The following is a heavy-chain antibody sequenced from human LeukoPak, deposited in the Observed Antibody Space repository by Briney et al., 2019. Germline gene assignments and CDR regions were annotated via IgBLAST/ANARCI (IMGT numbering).Heavy chain of an antibody. CDR2: ISSSGGST. CDR3: AKDLVTGSLDY. J-gene: IGHJ4*02. D-gene: IGHD3-10*01. CDR1: GFTFRSYA. Sequence: GGSLRLSCAASGFTFRSYAMTWVRQAPGKGLEWVSSISSSGGSTYYADSVRRRFTISRDNSKNTLYLQMNSLRAEDTPIYSCAKDLVTGSLDYWGQGALVTVSS. V-gene: IGHV3-23*01.